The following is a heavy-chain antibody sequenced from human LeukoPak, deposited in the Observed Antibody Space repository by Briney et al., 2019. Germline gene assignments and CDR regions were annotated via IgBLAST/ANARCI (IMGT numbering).Heavy chain of an antibody. J-gene: IGHJ4*02. Sequence: PGGSLRLSCVDSGFTFSTYSMNWVRQAPGKGLEWVSYISSSSNTIYYGDSVKGRFTISRDNAKNSLYLQMNSLRAEDTAVYYCAREPDYGDYALDYWGQGTLVTVSS. CDR3: AREPDYGDYALDY. CDR2: ISSSSNTI. D-gene: IGHD4-17*01. V-gene: IGHV3-48*01. CDR1: GFTFSTYS.